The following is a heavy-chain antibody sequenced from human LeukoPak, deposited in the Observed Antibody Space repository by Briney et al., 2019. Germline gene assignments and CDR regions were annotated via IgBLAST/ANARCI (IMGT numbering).Heavy chain of an antibody. CDR3: AKIYGGFFEY. J-gene: IGHJ4*02. CDR2: IYYSGST. Sequence: PSETLSLTCTVSGGSISSYYWSWIRQPPGKVLEWIGYIYYSGSTSYNPSFKSRVTISVDTSKNQFSLKLSSVTAADTAVYYCAKIYGGFFEYWGQGTLVTVSS. D-gene: IGHD4-17*01. CDR1: GGSISSYY. V-gene: IGHV4-59*01.